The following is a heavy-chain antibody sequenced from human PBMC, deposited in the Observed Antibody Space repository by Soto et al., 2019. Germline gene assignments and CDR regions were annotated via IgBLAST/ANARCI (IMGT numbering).Heavy chain of an antibody. CDR2: ISYDGSNK. Sequence: GESLRLSCAASEFPFSSYAMHCVRQSPGNLLEWLSVISYDGSNKYYADSVKGRFTISRDNSKNTLYLQMNSLRAEDTAVYYCARDRNYYDFWSGYYDRNYYYGMDVWGQGTTVTVSS. J-gene: IGHJ6*02. CDR3: ARDRNYYDFWSGYYDRNYYYGMDV. D-gene: IGHD3-3*01. V-gene: IGHV3-30-3*01. CDR1: EFPFSSYA.